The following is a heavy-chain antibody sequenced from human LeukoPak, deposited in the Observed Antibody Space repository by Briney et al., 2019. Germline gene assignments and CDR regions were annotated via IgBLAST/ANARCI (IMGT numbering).Heavy chain of an antibody. D-gene: IGHD6-6*01. Sequence: SETLSLTCAVYGGSFSGYYWSWIRQPPGKGLEWIGEINHSGSTNYNPSLKSRVTISVDTSKDQFSLELSSVTAADTAVYYCARKGKAARPGWFDPWGQGTLVTVSS. CDR3: ARKGKAARPGWFDP. J-gene: IGHJ5*02. V-gene: IGHV4-34*01. CDR2: INHSGST. CDR1: GGSFSGYY.